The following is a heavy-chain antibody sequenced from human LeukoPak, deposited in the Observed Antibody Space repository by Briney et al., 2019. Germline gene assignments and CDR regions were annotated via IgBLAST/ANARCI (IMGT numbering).Heavy chain of an antibody. CDR3: ARSGYSYGRIYFDY. V-gene: IGHV1-2*06. D-gene: IGHD5-18*01. CDR2: INPNSGGT. Sequence: ASVKVSCKASGYTFTGYYMHWVRQAPGQGLEWMGRINPNSGGTNYAQKFQGRVTMTRDTSISTAYMELSRLRSDDTAVYYCARSGYSYGRIYFDYWGQGTLATVSS. J-gene: IGHJ4*02. CDR1: GYTFTGYY.